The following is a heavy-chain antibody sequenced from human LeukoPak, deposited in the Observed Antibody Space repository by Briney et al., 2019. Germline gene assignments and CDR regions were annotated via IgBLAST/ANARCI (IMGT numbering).Heavy chain of an antibody. CDR1: GGSFSGYY. V-gene: IGHV4-34*01. D-gene: IGHD3-3*01. CDR2: INHSGST. CDR3: ARLRFLEWLLFDY. J-gene: IGHJ4*02. Sequence: PSETLSLTCAVYGGSFSGYYWSWIRQPPGKGLEWIGEINHSGSTNYNPSLKSRVTISVDTSKNQFSLKLSSVTAADTAVYYCARLRFLEWLLFDYWGQGTLVTVSS.